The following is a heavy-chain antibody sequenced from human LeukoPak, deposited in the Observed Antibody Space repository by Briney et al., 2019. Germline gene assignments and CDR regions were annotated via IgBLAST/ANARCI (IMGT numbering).Heavy chain of an antibody. J-gene: IGHJ4*02. CDR1: GASISSNY. D-gene: IGHD2-21*01. V-gene: IGHV4-4*07. CDR2: IYTSGGT. Sequence: SETLSLTCIVSGASISSNYCSWIRQPARKGLEWIGRIYTSGGTNYNPSLKSRVTLSVDRSTNQLSLKLRSVTAADTAVYYWARYYGGSRFDYWRQEPLVSVSS. CDR3: ARYYGGSRFDY.